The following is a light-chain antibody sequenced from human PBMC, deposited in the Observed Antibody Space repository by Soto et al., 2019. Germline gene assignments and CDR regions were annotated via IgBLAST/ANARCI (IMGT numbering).Light chain of an antibody. CDR2: GAS. J-gene: IGKJ1*01. Sequence: EIVLTQSPGTLSLSPGERDTLSCRASQSVSNNSLVWYQQKPGQAPRLLIYGASNRATGIPDRFSGSGSGTDFTLTISRLEPEDFAVYYCQQYGSSGTFGQGTKVEIK. CDR3: QQYGSSGT. V-gene: IGKV3-20*01. CDR1: QSVSNNS.